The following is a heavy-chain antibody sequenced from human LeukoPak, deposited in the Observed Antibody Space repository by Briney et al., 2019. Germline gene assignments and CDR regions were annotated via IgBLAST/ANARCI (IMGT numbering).Heavy chain of an antibody. CDR1: GGSISSYY. Sequence: SETLSLTCTVSGGSISSYYWSWIRQPPGKGLEWIGYTYFSGSTNYNPSLKSRVTISVDTSRNQFSLQLSSVTAADTAVYYCARTSHPHGSSWLFDYWGQGTLVTVSS. V-gene: IGHV4-59*01. CDR3: ARTSHPHGSSWLFDY. D-gene: IGHD6-13*01. J-gene: IGHJ4*02. CDR2: TYFSGST.